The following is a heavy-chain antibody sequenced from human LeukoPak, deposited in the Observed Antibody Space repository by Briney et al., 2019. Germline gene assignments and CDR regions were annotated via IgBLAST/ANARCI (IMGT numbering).Heavy chain of an antibody. CDR2: IYYSGRT. J-gene: IGHJ4*02. D-gene: IGHD6-13*01. Sequence: SQTLSLTCTVSGGSISSGDYYWSWIRQPPGKGLEWIGYIYYSGRTYYNPSLKSRVTISVDTSKNQFSLKLSSVTAADTAVYYCAGSIAAAGTGDYWGQGTLVTVSS. CDR3: AGSIAAAGTGDY. CDR1: GGSISSGDYY. V-gene: IGHV4-30-4*01.